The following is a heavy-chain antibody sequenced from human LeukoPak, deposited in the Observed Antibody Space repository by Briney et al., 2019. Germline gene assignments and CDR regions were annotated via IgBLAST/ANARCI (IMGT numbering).Heavy chain of an antibody. V-gene: IGHV4-34*01. D-gene: IGHD6-6*01. CDR3: AGGAARHGGIDY. CDR2: INHSGST. Sequence: SETLSLTCAVYGGSFSGYYWSWIRQPPMKGLEWIGAINHSGSTNYTPSRKSRVTISVDTSKNQVSLKLSSGPAADVAVYYCAGGAARHGGIDYWGQGTLVTVSS. CDR1: GGSFSGYY. J-gene: IGHJ4*02.